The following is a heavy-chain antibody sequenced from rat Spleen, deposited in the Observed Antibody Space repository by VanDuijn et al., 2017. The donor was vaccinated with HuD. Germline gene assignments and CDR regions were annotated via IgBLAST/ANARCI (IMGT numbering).Heavy chain of an antibody. D-gene: IGHD1-4*01. CDR3: ARLEGITSDWFAY. V-gene: IGHV2-6*01. J-gene: IGHJ3*01. CDR2: ISSGGST. Sequence: QVQLKESGPGLVQPSQTLSLTCTVSGLSLTSNSVSWIRQPPGKGLEWIAAISSGGSTYFNSVLKSRLSISRDTSKSQVFLKVNSLQPEDTGTYYCARLEGITSDWFAYWGQGTLVTVSS. CDR1: GLSLTSNS.